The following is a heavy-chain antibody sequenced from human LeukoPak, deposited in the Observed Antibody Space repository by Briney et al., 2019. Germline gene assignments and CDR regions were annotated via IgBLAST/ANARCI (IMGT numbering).Heavy chain of an antibody. Sequence: PSETLSLTCAAYGGSFSGNYWSWVRQPPGKGLEWIGEINYRGSTNYNPSLKRRVTISVDTSKNQFSLKVNSVTAADTAVYYCARVPESVGINYFDSWGQGTLVTVSS. CDR1: GGSFSGNY. CDR3: ARVPESVGINYFDS. CDR2: INYRGST. D-gene: IGHD1-26*01. J-gene: IGHJ4*02. V-gene: IGHV4-34*01.